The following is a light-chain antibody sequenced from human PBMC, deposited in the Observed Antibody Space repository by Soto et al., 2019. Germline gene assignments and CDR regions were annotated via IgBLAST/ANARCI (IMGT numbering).Light chain of an antibody. V-gene: IGLV2-8*01. CDR1: SSDVGDYNY. Sequence: QSALTQPPSASGSPGQSVTISCTGTSSDVGDYNYVSWYQQHPGKAPTLMIYEVSKRPSGVPDRFSGSKSGNTASLTVSGLQAEDEADYYCSSYAVSNRLVFGGGTKLTVL. CDR2: EVS. CDR3: SSYAVSNRLV. J-gene: IGLJ2*01.